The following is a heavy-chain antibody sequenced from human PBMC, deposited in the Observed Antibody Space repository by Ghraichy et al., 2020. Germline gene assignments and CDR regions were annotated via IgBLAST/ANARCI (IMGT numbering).Heavy chain of an antibody. CDR3: ARQWGGKGTSSGHNLLDAFDI. CDR1: GGSISSSSYY. Sequence: GSLRLSCTVSGGSISSSSYYWGWIRQPPGKGLEWIGSIYYSGSTYYNPSLKSRVTISVDTSKNQFSLKLSSVTAADTAVYYCARQWGGKGTSSGHNLLDAFDIWGQVTMVTVSS. J-gene: IGHJ3*02. CDR2: IYYSGST. D-gene: IGHD6-19*01. V-gene: IGHV4-39*01.